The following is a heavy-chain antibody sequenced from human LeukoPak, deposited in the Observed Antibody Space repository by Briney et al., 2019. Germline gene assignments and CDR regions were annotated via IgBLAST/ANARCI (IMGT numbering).Heavy chain of an antibody. CDR2: INPDGSTA. Sequence: GGSLRLSCAASGFTLSTYWMHWVRQAPGKGLVWVSRINPDGSTASYAGSVEGRFTISRDNAKNTLYLQMNSLRAEDTAVYFCAGVAVGEYNFHHWGQGTLVTVSS. J-gene: IGHJ4*02. D-gene: IGHD6-19*01. CDR1: GFTLSTYW. CDR3: AGVAVGEYNFHH. V-gene: IGHV3-74*01.